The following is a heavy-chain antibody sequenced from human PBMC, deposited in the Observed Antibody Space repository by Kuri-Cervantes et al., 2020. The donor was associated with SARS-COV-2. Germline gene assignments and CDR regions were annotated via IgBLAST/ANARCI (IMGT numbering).Heavy chain of an antibody. CDR2: IIPIFGTA. J-gene: IGHJ6*02. V-gene: IGHV1-69*13. Sequence: SGKVSCKASGGTFSSYAISWVRQAPGQGLEWMGGIIPIFGTANYAQKFQGRVTITADESTSTVYMELSSLRSEDTAVYYCARGHAYSSSSVRYYYGMDVWGQGTTVTVSS. CDR1: GGTFSSYA. CDR3: ARGHAYSSSSVRYYYGMDV. D-gene: IGHD6-6*01.